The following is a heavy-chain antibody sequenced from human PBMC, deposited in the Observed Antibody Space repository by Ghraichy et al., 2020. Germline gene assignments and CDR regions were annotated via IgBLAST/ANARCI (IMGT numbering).Heavy chain of an antibody. Sequence: GESLNISCAASGFTFSSYSMNWVRQAPGKGLEWVSSISSSSSYIYYADSVKGRFTISRDNAKNSLYLQMNSLRAEDTAVYYCARGSSSGWYRPRGGYFDYWGQGTLVTVSS. J-gene: IGHJ4*02. CDR1: GFTFSSYS. D-gene: IGHD6-19*01. CDR3: ARGSSSGWYRPRGGYFDY. CDR2: ISSSSSYI. V-gene: IGHV3-21*01.